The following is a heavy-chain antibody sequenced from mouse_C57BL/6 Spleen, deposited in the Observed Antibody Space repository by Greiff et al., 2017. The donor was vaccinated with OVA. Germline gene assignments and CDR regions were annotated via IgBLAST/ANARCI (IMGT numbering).Heavy chain of an antibody. CDR2: INPGSGGT. CDR1: GYAFTNYL. Sequence: QVQLQQSGAELVRPGTSVKVSCKASGYAFTNYLIEWVKQRPGQGLEWIGVINPGSGGTNYNEKFKGKATLTADKSSSTAYMQLSSLTSEDSAVYFCARSWGRYFDVWGTGTTVTVSS. D-gene: IGHD3-3*01. V-gene: IGHV1-54*01. CDR3: ARSWGRYFDV. J-gene: IGHJ1*03.